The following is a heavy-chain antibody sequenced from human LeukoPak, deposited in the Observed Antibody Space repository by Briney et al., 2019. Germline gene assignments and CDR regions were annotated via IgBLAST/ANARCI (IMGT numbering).Heavy chain of an antibody. Sequence: SVKVSCKASGYTFTGYYIHWVRQAPGQGLEWMGWINPNNGGTNYAQKFQGRVTMTRDTSISTAYMGLNRLTSDDTAVYYCARDKYTGYETFDYWGQGTPVTVSS. CDR3: ARDKYTGYETFDY. V-gene: IGHV1-2*02. CDR1: GYTFTGYY. D-gene: IGHD5-12*01. J-gene: IGHJ4*02. CDR2: INPNNGGT.